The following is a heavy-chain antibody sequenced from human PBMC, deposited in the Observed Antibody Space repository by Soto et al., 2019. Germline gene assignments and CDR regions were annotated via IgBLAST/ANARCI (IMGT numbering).Heavy chain of an antibody. J-gene: IGHJ4*02. CDR2: IKSQSDGGAT. Sequence: LGCTSSGFLFSDAWMSWDHQGAGRGLEWVARIKSQSDGGATVYAAGVKGRFTISRDDSNNAVYPQMDSLTSDDTGGYYCLTDTMKLCPYDYWGRRT. CDR3: LTDTMKLCPYDY. V-gene: IGHV3-15*01. CDR1: GFLFSDAW. D-gene: IGHD3-16*01.